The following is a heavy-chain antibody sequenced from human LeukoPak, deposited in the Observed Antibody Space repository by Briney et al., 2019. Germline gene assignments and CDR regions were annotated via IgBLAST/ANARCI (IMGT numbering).Heavy chain of an antibody. Sequence: NPSETLSLTCTVSGGSISSYYWNWIRQPPGKGLEWIGEINHSGTTNYNPSLKSRVTISLDTSKNHFSLRLSSVTAADTAVYYCAAFHDYGDYWGQGTLVTVSS. CDR2: INHSGTT. V-gene: IGHV4-34*01. J-gene: IGHJ4*02. CDR1: GGSISSYY. CDR3: AAFHDYGDY.